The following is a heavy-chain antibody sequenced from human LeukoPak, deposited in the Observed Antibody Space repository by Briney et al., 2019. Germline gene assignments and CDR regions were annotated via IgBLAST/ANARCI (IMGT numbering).Heavy chain of an antibody. V-gene: IGHV3-30*18. CDR2: ISYDGSNK. J-gene: IGHJ4*02. D-gene: IGHD6-19*01. Sequence: GGSLRLSCAASGFTFSSYAMSWVRQAPGKGLEWVAVISYDGSNKYYADSVKGRFTISRDNSKNTLYLQMNSLRAEDTAVYHCAKEPSTGYSSGWYVYWGLGTLVTVSS. CDR1: GFTFSSYA. CDR3: AKEPSTGYSSGWYVY.